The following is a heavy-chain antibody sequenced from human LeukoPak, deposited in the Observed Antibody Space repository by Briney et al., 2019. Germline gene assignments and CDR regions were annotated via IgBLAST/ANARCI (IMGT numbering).Heavy chain of an antibody. CDR2: INHSGST. J-gene: IGHJ4*02. CDR1: GGSFSGYY. Sequence: PSETLSLTCAVYGGSFSGYYWSWLRQPPGKGLEWIGEINHSGSTNYNPSLKSRVTISVDTSKNQFSLKLSSVTAADTAVYYCARVLYGITIFGAVMYYFDYWGQGTLVTVSS. CDR3: ARVLYGITIFGAVMYYFDY. V-gene: IGHV4-34*01. D-gene: IGHD3-3*01.